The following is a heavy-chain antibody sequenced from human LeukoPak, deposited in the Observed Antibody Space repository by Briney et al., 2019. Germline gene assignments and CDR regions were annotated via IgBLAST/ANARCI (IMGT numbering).Heavy chain of an antibody. D-gene: IGHD3-3*01. CDR3: ARRIAPYYDFWSGYNWFDP. Sequence: SETLSLTCTVSGGSISSGDYYWSWIRQPPGKGLEWIGYIYYSGSTYYNPSLRSRVTISVDTSKNQFSLKLSSVTAADTAVYYCARRIAPYYDFWSGYNWFDPWGQGTLVTVSS. V-gene: IGHV4-30-4*01. J-gene: IGHJ5*02. CDR1: GGSISSGDYY. CDR2: IYYSGST.